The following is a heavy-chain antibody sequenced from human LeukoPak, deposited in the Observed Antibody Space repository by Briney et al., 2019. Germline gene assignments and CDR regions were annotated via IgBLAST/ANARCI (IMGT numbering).Heavy chain of an antibody. D-gene: IGHD1-7*01. CDR1: GGTFSSYA. V-gene: IGHV1-69*05. Sequence: GASVKVSCKASGGTFSSYAISWVRQAPGQGLEWMGGIIPIFGTATYAQKFQGRVTITTDETTSTAYMELSSLRSEDTAVYYCARDYEDNWNYGAFDIWGQGTMVTVSS. CDR2: IIPIFGTA. J-gene: IGHJ3*02. CDR3: ARDYEDNWNYGAFDI.